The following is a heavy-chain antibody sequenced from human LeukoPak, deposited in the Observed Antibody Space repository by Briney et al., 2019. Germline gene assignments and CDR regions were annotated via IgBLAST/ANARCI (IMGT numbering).Heavy chain of an antibody. Sequence: GGSLRLSCAASGFTFSSYAMSWVRQAPGKGLEWVSAISGSGGSTYYADSVKGRFTISRDNSKNTLYLQMNSLRAEDTAVYYCAKETEVAVAGTPFFDYWGQGTLVTVSS. CDR1: GFTFSSYA. V-gene: IGHV3-23*01. D-gene: IGHD6-19*01. J-gene: IGHJ4*02. CDR3: AKETEVAVAGTPFFDY. CDR2: ISGSGGST.